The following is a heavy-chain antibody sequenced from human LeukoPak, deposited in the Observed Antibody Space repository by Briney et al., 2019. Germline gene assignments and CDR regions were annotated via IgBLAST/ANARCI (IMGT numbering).Heavy chain of an antibody. CDR2: ITSSGDST. V-gene: IGHV3-23*01. CDR1: GFTFSYFA. D-gene: IGHD3-16*02. CDR3: AKDHGLSWGIDY. J-gene: IGHJ4*02. Sequence: PGGSLRLSCAASGFTFSYFAMSWVRQAPGKGLEWVSAITSSGDSTYSADSVKGRFAISRDNSEKKLYLQMNSLRVEDTAVYFCAKDHGLSWGIDYWGRGTLVTVSS.